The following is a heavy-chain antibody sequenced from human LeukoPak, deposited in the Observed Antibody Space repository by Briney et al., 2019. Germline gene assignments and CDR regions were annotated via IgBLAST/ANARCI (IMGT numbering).Heavy chain of an antibody. D-gene: IGHD6-13*01. CDR1: GXSISXXX. Sequence: LTCTVSGXSISXXXXXWIXXXXXXXLXXIGYIYYSGSTNYNPSLKSQVTISVDTSKNQFSLKLSSVTAADTAVYYCARDRYXXXWFDYWGQGTLVTXSX. J-gene: IGHJ4*02. CDR2: IYYSGST. CDR3: ARDRYXXXWFDY. V-gene: IGHV4-59*01.